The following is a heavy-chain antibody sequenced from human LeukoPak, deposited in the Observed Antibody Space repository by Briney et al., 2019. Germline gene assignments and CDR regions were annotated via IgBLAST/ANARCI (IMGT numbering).Heavy chain of an antibody. V-gene: IGHV4-34*01. CDR3: ARQGGSYYAIDD. Sequence: SETLSLTCGVYGGSLSDYSWSWIRQPPGKGLEFIGEITQSVNTNCNPSLKSRVTISVDMSKNQVSLRLSSVTAADTAVYYCARQGGSYYAIDDWGQGTLVTVSS. CDR1: GGSLSDYS. CDR2: ITQSVNT. J-gene: IGHJ4*02. D-gene: IGHD1-26*01.